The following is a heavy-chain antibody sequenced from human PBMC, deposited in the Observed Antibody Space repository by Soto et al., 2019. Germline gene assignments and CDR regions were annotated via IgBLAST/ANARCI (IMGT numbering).Heavy chain of an antibody. J-gene: IGHJ5*02. CDR3: VRGDYGYYSRWFGP. V-gene: IGHV1-8*01. CDR1: GYTFTKFD. Sequence: QVQLVQSGAEVKKPGASVRVSCKASGYTFTKFDINWVRQATGQGLEWMGWMNPNSGNTGYAQKFQGRVTMTRNNSMSIAYMGLSTLGSEDTAWYCCVRGDYGYYSRWFGPWGQGTLVTVSS. CDR2: MNPNSGNT. D-gene: IGHD4-17*01.